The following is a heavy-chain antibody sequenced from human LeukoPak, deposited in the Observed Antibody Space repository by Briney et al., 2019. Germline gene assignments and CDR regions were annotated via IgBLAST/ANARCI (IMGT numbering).Heavy chain of an antibody. CDR1: GFTFSSYS. J-gene: IGHJ4*02. Sequence: GGSLRLSCAASGFTFSSYSMNWVRQAPGKGLEWVSYISSSSSTIYYADSVKGRFTISRDNAKNSLYLQMNSLRAEDTVVYYCARSSYDFWSGYYYYFDYWGQGTLVTVSS. D-gene: IGHD3-3*01. V-gene: IGHV3-48*01. CDR2: ISSSSSTI. CDR3: ARSSYDFWSGYYYYFDY.